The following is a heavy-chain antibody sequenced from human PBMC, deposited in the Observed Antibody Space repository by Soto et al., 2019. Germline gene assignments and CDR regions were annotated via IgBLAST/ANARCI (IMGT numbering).Heavy chain of an antibody. CDR1: GFTLSVYW. CDR3: GTVFEY. J-gene: IGHJ4*02. Sequence: EVQLVESGGGLVQPGGSLRLSCAASGFTLSVYWMHWVRQVPGKGLVWVSRIDGDGSGPSYADSVRGRFTISRDNAKNTLFLQMNSLRAEDTAIYYCGTVFEYWGQGILVTVSP. V-gene: IGHV3-74*01. CDR2: IDGDGSGP.